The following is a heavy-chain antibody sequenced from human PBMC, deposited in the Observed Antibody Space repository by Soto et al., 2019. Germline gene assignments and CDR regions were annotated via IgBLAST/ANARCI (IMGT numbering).Heavy chain of an antibody. V-gene: IGHV1-46*01. CDR2: INPSGGST. CDR3: ARSGTVHIVVVTAIYDNWFAP. CDR1: GYTFTSYY. J-gene: IGHJ5*02. Sequence: ASVKVSCKASGYTFTSYYMHWVRQAPGQGLEWMGIINPSGGSTSYAQKFQGRVTMTRDTSTSTVYMELSSLRSEDTAVYYCARSGTVHIVVVTAIYDNWFAPWGQGTLVTVSS. D-gene: IGHD2-21*02.